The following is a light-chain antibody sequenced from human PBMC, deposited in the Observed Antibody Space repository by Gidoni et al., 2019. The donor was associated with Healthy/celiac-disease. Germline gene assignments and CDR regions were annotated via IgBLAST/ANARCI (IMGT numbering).Light chain of an antibody. CDR3: QQYKNWPPVT. CDR1: QSVSST. V-gene: IGKV3-15*01. J-gene: IGKJ4*01. CDR2: GAA. Sequence: EIVITPSPATLSVSPGERATLSCRASQSVSSTLAWYQQKPGQAPRLLIYGAATRATGIPARFSGSGSGTEFTLTISSLQSEDVAVYYCQQYKNWPPVTFGGGTKVEIK.